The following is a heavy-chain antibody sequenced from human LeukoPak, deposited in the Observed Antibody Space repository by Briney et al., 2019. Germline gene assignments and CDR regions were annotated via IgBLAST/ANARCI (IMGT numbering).Heavy chain of an antibody. CDR2: ISSSSSYI. CDR3: ARVSRSRIAARPQGYYYMDV. CDR1: GFTFSSYS. D-gene: IGHD6-6*01. V-gene: IGHV3-21*04. J-gene: IGHJ6*03. Sequence: GRSLRLSCAASGFTFSSYSMNWVRQAPGKGLEWVSSISSSSSYIYYADSVKGRFTISRDNAKNSLYLQMNSLRAEDTAVYYCARVSRSRIAARPQGYYYMDVWGKGTTVTVSS.